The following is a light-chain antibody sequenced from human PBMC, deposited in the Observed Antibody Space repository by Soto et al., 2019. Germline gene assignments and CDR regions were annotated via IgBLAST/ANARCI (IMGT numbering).Light chain of an antibody. V-gene: IGLV2-11*01. CDR2: DVS. CDR1: SSDVAIYNY. J-gene: IGLJ2*01. CDR3: CSYVGSDVL. Sequence: QSVLTQPRSVSGSPGQSVTISCTGTSSDVAIYNYVSWYQHHPGKAPKPMIYDVSKRPSGVPDRFSGSKSDNTASLTISGLQAEDEADYYCCSYVGSDVLFGGGTKLTVL.